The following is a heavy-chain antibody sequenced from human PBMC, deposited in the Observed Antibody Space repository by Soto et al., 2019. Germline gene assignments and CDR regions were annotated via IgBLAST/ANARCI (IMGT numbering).Heavy chain of an antibody. CDR3: ERESYGDYDY. V-gene: IGHV3-48*02. Sequence: GGSLRLSCAASGFTFSSYSMNWVRQAPGKGLEWVSYISSSSSTIYYADSVKGRFTISRDNAKNSLYLQMNSLREEDTAVYYCERESYGDYDYWGQGTLVTVSS. CDR2: ISSSSSTI. D-gene: IGHD4-17*01. CDR1: GFTFSSYS. J-gene: IGHJ4*02.